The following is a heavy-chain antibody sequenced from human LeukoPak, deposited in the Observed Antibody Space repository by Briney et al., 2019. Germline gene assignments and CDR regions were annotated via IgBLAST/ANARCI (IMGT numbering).Heavy chain of an antibody. J-gene: IGHJ4*02. V-gene: IGHV3-23*01. D-gene: IGHD2-2*01. CDR2: TGSTGVST. CDR3: AKDPGVVPAHYFDY. Sequence: GGSLRLSCSASGFSFRNYDMHWVRQPTGKGLEWVSGTGSTGVSTFYADSVKGRFTVSRDNSKNTLSLQMNSLRAEDTAVYYCAKDPGVVPAHYFDYWGQGTLVTVSS. CDR1: GFSFRNYD.